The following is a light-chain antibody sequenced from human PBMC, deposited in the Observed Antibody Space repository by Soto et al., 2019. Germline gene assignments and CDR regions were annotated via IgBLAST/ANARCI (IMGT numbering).Light chain of an antibody. CDR3: HQRSNWWT. V-gene: IGKV3-11*01. Sequence: EIVLTQSPATLSLFPGERATLSCRASQSLSSSLAWYQQKPGQAPRVLIYETSTRATGVPARFSGSGSGTDFTLTISSLEPEDSAVYYCHQRSNWWTFGQGTRVEIK. CDR2: ETS. J-gene: IGKJ1*01. CDR1: QSLSSS.